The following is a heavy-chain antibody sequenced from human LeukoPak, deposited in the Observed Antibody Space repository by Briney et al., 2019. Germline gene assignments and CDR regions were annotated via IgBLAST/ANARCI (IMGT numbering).Heavy chain of an antibody. CDR3: ARHDVAGATTDYFQH. D-gene: IGHD1-26*01. CDR1: GGSISSYY. CDR2: IYYSGST. Sequence: SETLSLTCTVSGGSISSYYWSWIRQPPGKGPEWIGYIYYSGSTRYNPSLKSRVTISVDTSKNQISLKLGSVTAADTAVYYCARHDVAGATTDYFQHWGQGTLVTVSP. V-gene: IGHV4-59*08. J-gene: IGHJ1*01.